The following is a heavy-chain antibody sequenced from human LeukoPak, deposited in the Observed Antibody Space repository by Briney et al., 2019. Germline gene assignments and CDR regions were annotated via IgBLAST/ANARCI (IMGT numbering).Heavy chain of an antibody. CDR1: GFTFSSYW. V-gene: IGHV3-7*01. D-gene: IGHD5-12*01. J-gene: IGHJ4*02. CDR3: ARGGYSGYDPLPY. CDR2: IKQDGSEK. Sequence: GGSLRLSCAASGFTFSSYWMSWVRQAPGKGLELVANIKQDGSEKYYVDSVKGRFTISRDNAKNSLYLQMNSLRAEDTAVYYCARGGYSGYDPLPYWGQGTLVTVSS.